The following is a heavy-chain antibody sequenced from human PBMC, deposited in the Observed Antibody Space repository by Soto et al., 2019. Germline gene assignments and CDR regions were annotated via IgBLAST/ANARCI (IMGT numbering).Heavy chain of an antibody. CDR1: GGSISSGGYY. V-gene: IGHV4-31*03. Sequence: QVQLQESGPGLVKPSQTLSLTCTVSGGSISSGGYYWSWIRQHPGKGLEWIGYIYYSGSTYYNPSLKSRVTISVDTSKNQFSLKLSSVTAADTAVYYCARDSDYYDSSMVIKGLGAFDIWGQGTMVTVSS. J-gene: IGHJ3*02. D-gene: IGHD3-22*01. CDR3: ARDSDYYDSSMVIKGLGAFDI. CDR2: IYYSGST.